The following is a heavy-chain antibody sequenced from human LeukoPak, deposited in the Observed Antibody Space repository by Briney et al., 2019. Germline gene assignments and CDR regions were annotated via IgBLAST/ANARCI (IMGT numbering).Heavy chain of an antibody. CDR3: ARGGVGGYYYFDS. D-gene: IGHD5-12*01. J-gene: IGHJ4*02. Sequence: PSETLSLTCTVSGGSIRSDDYYWSWIRQPPGKGLEWIGHITYSGSTDYSPSLKSRVSISVDTSKNQFSLSLNSVTVADTAVYYCARGGVGGYYYFDSWGQGTLVTVSS. CDR1: GGSIRSDDYY. V-gene: IGHV4-30-4*01. CDR2: ITYSGST.